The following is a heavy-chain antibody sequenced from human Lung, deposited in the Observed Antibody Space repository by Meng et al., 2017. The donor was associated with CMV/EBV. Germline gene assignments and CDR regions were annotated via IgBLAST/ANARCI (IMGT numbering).Heavy chain of an antibody. D-gene: IGHD3-22*01. CDR2: ISGSGGST. J-gene: IGHJ4*02. CDR3: AKSYYDSSGYYYN. CDR1: GFTFSSYA. V-gene: IGHV3-23*01. Sequence: ESXKISXAASGFTFSSYAMSWVRQAPGKGLEWVSAISGSGGSTYYADSVKGRFTISRDNSKNTLYLQMNSLRAEDTAVYYCAKSYYDSSGYYYNWGQGTLVXVSS.